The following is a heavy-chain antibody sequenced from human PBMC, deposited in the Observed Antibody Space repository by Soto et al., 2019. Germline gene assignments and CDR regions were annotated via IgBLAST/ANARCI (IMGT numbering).Heavy chain of an antibody. V-gene: IGHV1-18*01. CDR1: GYTFTSYD. Sequence: GASLKVSCKSSGYTFTSYDINWARQATGQGLEWMGWISAYNGNTNYAQKLQGRVTMTTDTSTSTAYMELRSLRSDDTAVYYCARDCSGGSCYSGVGGYFDYWGQGTLVTVSS. CDR3: ARDCSGGSCYSGVGGYFDY. J-gene: IGHJ4*02. CDR2: ISAYNGNT. D-gene: IGHD2-15*01.